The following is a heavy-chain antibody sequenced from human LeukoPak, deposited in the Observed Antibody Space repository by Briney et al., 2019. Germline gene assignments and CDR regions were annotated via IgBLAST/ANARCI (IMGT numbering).Heavy chain of an antibody. J-gene: IGHJ4*02. V-gene: IGHV1-2*02. CDR2: INPNSGGT. CDR3: ARVWGYSYGQEGDY. Sequence: ASVKVSCKASGYTFTGYYMHWVRQAPGQGLEWMGWINPNSGGTNYAQKFQGRVTMTRDTSISTAYMELSRLRSDDTAVYYCARVWGYSYGQEGDYWGQGTLVTVSS. D-gene: IGHD5-18*01. CDR1: GYTFTGYY.